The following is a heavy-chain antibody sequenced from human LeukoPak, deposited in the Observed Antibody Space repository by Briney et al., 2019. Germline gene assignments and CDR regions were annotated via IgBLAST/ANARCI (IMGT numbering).Heavy chain of an antibody. CDR2: ITNTGGVT. V-gene: IGHV3-23*05. J-gene: IGHJ4*02. D-gene: IGHD2-2*02. Sequence: GGSLRLSCAASGFTFSTYAMSWVRQAPGKGLEWVSGITNTGGVTLYADSVKGRLTVSRDNSKNTLYLHMNSLRADDTAVYYCAKSRSSSSTSCYNYWGQGTLVTVSS. CDR1: GFTFSTYA. CDR3: AKSRSSSSTSCYNY.